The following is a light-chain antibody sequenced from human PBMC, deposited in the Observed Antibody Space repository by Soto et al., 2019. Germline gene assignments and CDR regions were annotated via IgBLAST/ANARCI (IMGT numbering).Light chain of an antibody. CDR1: SRDVGGYNY. CDR3: SSYTSSSTYV. Sequence: QSALTQPASVSGYPGQSLTISCTGTSRDVGGYNYVSWYQQHPGKAPKLMIYEVSNRPSGVSNRFSGSKSDNTASLTISGLQAEDEADYYCSSYTSSSTYVFGTGTKLTVL. CDR2: EVS. J-gene: IGLJ1*01. V-gene: IGLV2-14*01.